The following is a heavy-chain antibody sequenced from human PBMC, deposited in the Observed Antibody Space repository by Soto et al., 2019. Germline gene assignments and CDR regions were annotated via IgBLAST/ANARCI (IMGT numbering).Heavy chain of an antibody. D-gene: IGHD1-26*01. Sequence: EVQLLESGGGLVQPGGSLRLSCAASGFTFSSYGMSWVRQAPGKGLEWVSAISGSGGSTYYADSVKGRITISRDNSKNTLYLQINSLRAEDTVLYYFANAQEVGATTPFDYWGQGTLVTVSS. CDR3: ANAQEVGATTPFDY. V-gene: IGHV3-23*01. CDR2: ISGSGGST. J-gene: IGHJ4*02. CDR1: GFTFSSYG.